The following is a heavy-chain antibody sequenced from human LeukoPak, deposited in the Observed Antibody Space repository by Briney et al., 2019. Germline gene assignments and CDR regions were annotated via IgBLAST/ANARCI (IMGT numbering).Heavy chain of an antibody. J-gene: IGHJ5*02. CDR3: ARSSDWFDP. CDR1: GGSISSSSYY. CDR2: IYYSGST. V-gene: IGHV4-39*01. Sequence: SETLSLTCTVSGGSISSSSYYRGWIRQPPGKGLEWIGSIYYSGSTYYNPSLKSRVTISVDTSKNQFSLKLSSVTAADTAVYYCARSSDWFDPWGQGTLVTVSS.